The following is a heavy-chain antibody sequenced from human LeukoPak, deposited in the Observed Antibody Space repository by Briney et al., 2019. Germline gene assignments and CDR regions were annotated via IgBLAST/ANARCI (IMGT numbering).Heavy chain of an antibody. CDR1: GGTFISYA. D-gene: IGHD2-2*01. CDR2: IIPIFGTA. CDR3: AREGGDIVVVPAAGGLGY. J-gene: IGHJ4*02. Sequence: ASVKVSCKASGGTFISYAISWVRQAPGQGLEWMGGIIPIFGTANYAQKFQGRVTITADESTSTAYMELSSLRSEDTAVYYCAREGGDIVVVPAAGGLGYWGQGTLVTVSS. V-gene: IGHV1-69*13.